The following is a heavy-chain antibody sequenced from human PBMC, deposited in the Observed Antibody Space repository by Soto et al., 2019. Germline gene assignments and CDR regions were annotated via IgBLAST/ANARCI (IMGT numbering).Heavy chain of an antibody. J-gene: IGHJ4*02. CDR3: ASRITIFGVVTTGPPDY. CDR2: IYYSGST. Sequence: SETLSLTCTVSGGSISSGGYYWSWIRQHPGKGLEWIVYIYYSGSTYYNPSLKSRVTISVDTSKNQFSLKLSSVTAADTAVYYCASRITIFGVVTTGPPDYWGQGTLVTVSS. V-gene: IGHV4-31*03. D-gene: IGHD3-3*01. CDR1: GGSISSGGYY.